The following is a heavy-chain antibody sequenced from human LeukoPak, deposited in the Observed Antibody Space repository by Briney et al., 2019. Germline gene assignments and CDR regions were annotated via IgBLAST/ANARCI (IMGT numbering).Heavy chain of an antibody. CDR2: IYYSGST. CDR3: ARAQVLLWFGELVLSNGAFDI. D-gene: IGHD3-10*01. Sequence: PSETLSLTCTVSGGSISSYYWSWIRQPPGKGLEWIGYIYYSGSTNYNPSLKSRVTISVDTSKNQFSLKLSSVTAADTAVYYCARAQVLLWFGELVLSNGAFDIWGQETMVTVSS. V-gene: IGHV4-59*01. J-gene: IGHJ3*02. CDR1: GGSISSYY.